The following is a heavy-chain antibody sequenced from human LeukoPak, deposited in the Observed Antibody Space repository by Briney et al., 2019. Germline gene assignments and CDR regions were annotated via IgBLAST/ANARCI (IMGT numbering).Heavy chain of an antibody. CDR2: ITTDNGDT. CDR3: ARVENFWIRH. Sequence: ASVKVSCKASGYTFTGYYMHWVRQAPGQVLEWMGWITTDNGDTTYAQNLQGRVTMTTDTSTSTAYMELRSLRSDDTAVYYCARVENFWIRHWGQGTLVTVSS. D-gene: IGHD3-3*01. V-gene: IGHV1-18*04. CDR1: GYTFTGYY. J-gene: IGHJ4*02.